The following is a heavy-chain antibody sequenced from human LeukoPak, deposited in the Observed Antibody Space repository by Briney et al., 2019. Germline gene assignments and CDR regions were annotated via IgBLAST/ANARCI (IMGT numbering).Heavy chain of an antibody. Sequence: PGGSLRLSCAASGFTFSSYAMSWVRQAPGRGLEWVSGMSGSGGSAHYADSVKGRFTISRDNSKNTLFLQMNSLRAEDTAVYYCARLEYSSSSPDYWGQGTLVTVSS. CDR2: MSGSGGSA. J-gene: IGHJ4*02. D-gene: IGHD6-6*01. CDR3: ARLEYSSSSPDY. CDR1: GFTFSSYA. V-gene: IGHV3-23*01.